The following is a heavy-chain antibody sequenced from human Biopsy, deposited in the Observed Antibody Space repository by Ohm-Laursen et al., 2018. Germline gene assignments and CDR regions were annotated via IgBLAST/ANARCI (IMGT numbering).Heavy chain of an antibody. D-gene: IGHD1-26*01. CDR1: GGSISSYY. J-gene: IGHJ2*01. Sequence: SDTLSLTCTVSGGSISSYYWSWIRQPPGQGLEWIGYIYYTGSTNYNPSLKSPVTISVDTYMNHLSLRLTSVTAADTAVYYCARHAPSYSGSYWRYFDLWGRGTLVTVSS. CDR3: ARHAPSYSGSYWRYFDL. CDR2: IYYTGST. V-gene: IGHV4-59*08.